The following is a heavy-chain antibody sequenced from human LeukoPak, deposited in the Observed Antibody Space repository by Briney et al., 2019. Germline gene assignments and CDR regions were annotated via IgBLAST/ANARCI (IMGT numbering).Heavy chain of an antibody. CDR2: MLGDATRT. J-gene: IGHJ5*02. D-gene: IGHD6-13*01. V-gene: IGHV3-23*01. Sequence: GGSLSLSCAASGFTFSSFSMNWVRQAPGRALEWVSTMLGDATRTYYADSVKGRLTICRDNSKTTLLLQMNSLRAEDTGVSFRAKRTTGSSWYSSDPWGQGTLVTVSS. CDR3: AKRTTGSSWYSSDP. CDR1: GFTFSSFS.